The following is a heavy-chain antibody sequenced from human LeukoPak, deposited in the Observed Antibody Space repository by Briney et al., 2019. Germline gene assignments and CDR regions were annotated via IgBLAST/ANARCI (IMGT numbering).Heavy chain of an antibody. V-gene: IGHV1-2*02. J-gene: IGHJ2*01. D-gene: IGHD1-26*01. CDR3: AREQWELRDFDL. CDR1: GYTFTGYY. CDR2: INPNNDDT. Sequence: ASVKVSCKASGYTFTGYYMHWVRQAPGQGLEWMGWINPNNDDTNYAQKFQGRVTMTRDTSISTAYMELSRLRSDDTAVYYCAREQWELRDFDLWGRGTLVTVSS.